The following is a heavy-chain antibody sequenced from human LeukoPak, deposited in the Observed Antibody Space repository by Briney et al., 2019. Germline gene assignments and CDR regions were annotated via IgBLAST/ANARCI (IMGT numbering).Heavy chain of an antibody. J-gene: IGHJ4*01. CDR3: ARDGYLAGLDY. CDR2: IQDNGNQK. Sequence: PGGSLRLSCAASGFTFRRKWMTWVRQAPGKGLEWEASIQDNGNQKIYVDSVKVRFTISRDNAQSSLSLQMNSLRGEDSAVYYCARDGYLAGLDYWGQGTLVTVAS. D-gene: IGHD5-18*01. CDR1: GFTFRRKW. V-gene: IGHV3-7*01.